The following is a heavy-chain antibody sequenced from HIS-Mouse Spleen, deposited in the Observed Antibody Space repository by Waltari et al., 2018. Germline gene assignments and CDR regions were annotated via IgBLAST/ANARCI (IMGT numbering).Heavy chain of an antibody. V-gene: IGHV4-31*03. D-gene: IGHD2-2*01. CDR2: IYYSGCT. Sequence: QVQLQESCPGLVKPSQTLSLTCTVPGGSISSGGYYWSWIRQHPGKGLEWIGYIYYSGCTYYNPALKSRVTISVDTSKNQCSLKLSSVTAADTAVYYCARGVVRSQDIVVVPAKKGNWFDPWGQGTLVTVSS. CDR3: ARGVVRSQDIVVVPAKKGNWFDP. J-gene: IGHJ5*02. CDR1: GGSISSGGYY.